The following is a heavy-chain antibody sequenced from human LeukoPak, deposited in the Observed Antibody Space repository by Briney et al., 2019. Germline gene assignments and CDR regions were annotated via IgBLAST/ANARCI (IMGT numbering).Heavy chain of an antibody. V-gene: IGHV4-59*08. D-gene: IGHD6-19*01. Sequence: PETLSLTRTVCGGSISSCYWSWIREPPGKGLEWIGYIYYSWCTNYNPSLQGRVNISVDTSKNQFSLKVSSVTAADTAVYYCARGAVAGLLRYWGQGTLVTVSS. J-gene: IGHJ4*02. CDR1: GGSISSCY. CDR2: IYYSWCT. CDR3: ARGAVAGLLRY.